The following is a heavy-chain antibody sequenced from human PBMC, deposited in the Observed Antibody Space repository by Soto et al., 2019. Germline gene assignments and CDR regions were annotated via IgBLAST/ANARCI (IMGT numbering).Heavy chain of an antibody. V-gene: IGHV3-30*18. D-gene: IGHD6-13*01. CDR1: VFIVNNNY. J-gene: IGHJ4*02. CDR3: AKDGSSSYPFDY. CDR2: ISDDGSNK. Sequence: GGSLRLSCAASVFIVNNNYMHWVRQAPGKGLEWVAAISDDGSNKYYADSVKGRFTISRDNSKNTLYLQMNSLRAEDTAVYYCAKDGSSSYPFDYWGQGTLVTVSS.